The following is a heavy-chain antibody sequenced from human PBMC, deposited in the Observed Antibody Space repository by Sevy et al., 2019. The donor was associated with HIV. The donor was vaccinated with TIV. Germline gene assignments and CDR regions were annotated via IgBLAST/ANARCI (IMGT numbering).Heavy chain of an antibody. V-gene: IGHV4-59*08. Sequence: SETLSLTCTVSGGSINNYYWSWIRQSPGKGLEWIGYISYSGTTNYNPSLKSRVTIPVDKSKNQFSLKLISVTAADTAVYYCARLRFWSSSSGSTNYFDYWGQGTLVTVSS. CDR2: ISYSGTT. J-gene: IGHJ4*02. D-gene: IGHD6-6*01. CDR1: GGSINNYY. CDR3: ARLRFWSSSSGSTNYFDY.